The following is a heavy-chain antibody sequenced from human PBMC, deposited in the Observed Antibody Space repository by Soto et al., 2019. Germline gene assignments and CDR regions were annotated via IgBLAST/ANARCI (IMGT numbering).Heavy chain of an antibody. CDR2: IDPSDSYT. Sequence: GESLKISCKGSGYSFTSYWIGWVRQMPGKGLEWMGRIDPSDSYTNYSPSFQGHVTISADKSISTAYLQWSSLKASDTAMYYCARRVAAAARHYYYYYGMDVWGQGTTVTVSS. CDR3: ARRVAAAARHYYYYYGMDV. J-gene: IGHJ6*02. CDR1: GYSFTSYW. V-gene: IGHV5-10-1*01. D-gene: IGHD6-13*01.